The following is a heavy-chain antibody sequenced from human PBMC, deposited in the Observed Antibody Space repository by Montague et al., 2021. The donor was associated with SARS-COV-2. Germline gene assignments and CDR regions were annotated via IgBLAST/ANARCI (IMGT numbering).Heavy chain of an antibody. D-gene: IGHD3-16*01. CDR1: GFTSSSYA. Sequence: SLRLSCAASGFTSSSYAMHWVRQAPGKGLEWVAVKSYDGSNKYYAGSVKGRFTISRDNSKNTLYLQMNSLRAEDTAVYYCARDRDDYIWGSYENFDYWGQGTLVTVSS. CDR3: ARDRDDYIWGSYENFDY. V-gene: IGHV3-30*04. J-gene: IGHJ4*02. CDR2: KSYDGSNK.